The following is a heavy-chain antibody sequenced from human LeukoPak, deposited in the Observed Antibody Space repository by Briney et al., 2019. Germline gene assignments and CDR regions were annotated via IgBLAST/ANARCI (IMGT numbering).Heavy chain of an antibody. CDR1: GFTFSSYS. J-gene: IGHJ3*02. V-gene: IGHV3-21*01. D-gene: IGHD6-6*01. CDR2: ISSSSSYI. Sequence: GGSLRLSCAASGFTFSSYSMNWVRQAPGKGLEWVSSISSSSSYIYYADSVKGRFTISRDNAKNSLYLQMNSLRAEDTAVYYCAREYSSSPDAFGIWGQGKMVTVSS. CDR3: AREYSSSPDAFGI.